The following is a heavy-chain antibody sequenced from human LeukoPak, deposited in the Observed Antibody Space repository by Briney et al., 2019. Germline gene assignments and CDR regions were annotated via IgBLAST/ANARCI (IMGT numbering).Heavy chain of an antibody. CDR3: AREGLYGDYLFDY. CDR2: INQDGSEK. V-gene: IGHV3-7*01. CDR1: GFTFSSYW. D-gene: IGHD4-17*01. J-gene: IGHJ4*02. Sequence: GGSLRLSCAASGFTFSSYWMTWVRQAPGKGLEWVANINQDGSEKYYVDSVKGRFTISRDNAKNSLYLQMNSLRAEDTAVYYCAREGLYGDYLFDYWGRGTLVTVSS.